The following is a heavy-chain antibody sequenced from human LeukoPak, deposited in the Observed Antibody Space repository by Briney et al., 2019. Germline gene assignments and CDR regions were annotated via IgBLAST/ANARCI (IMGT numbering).Heavy chain of an antibody. CDR3: ARAEVSGGYYDSSGYYFQH. V-gene: IGHV1-2*02. D-gene: IGHD3-22*01. CDR1: GSTFTVYY. CDR2: INPNNGGT. J-gene: IGHJ1*01. Sequence: ASVTVSCKSSGSTFTVYYMHWVRQAPGQGLEWMGWINPNNGGTNYAKKFQGRVTMTRDTSISTAYMELSRLRSDDTAVYDCARAEVSGGYYDSSGYYFQHWGQGTLVTVSS.